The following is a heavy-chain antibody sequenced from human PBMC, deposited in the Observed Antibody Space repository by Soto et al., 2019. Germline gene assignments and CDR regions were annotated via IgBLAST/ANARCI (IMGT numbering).Heavy chain of an antibody. J-gene: IGHJ4*02. CDR2: ISAYNGNT. CDR3: ARGDLPMDEAGSGSGY. V-gene: IGHV1-18*01. CDR1: GYTFNTYG. D-gene: IGHD3-10*01. Sequence: QVQLVQSGGEVKKPGASVKVSCKASGYTFNTYGISWVRQAPGQGLEWMGWISAYNGNTNYAQKFQGRVTMTTDTSTSPGDLELRSVSSDDTAVYYCARGDLPMDEAGSGSGYWGEGTLGTVSS.